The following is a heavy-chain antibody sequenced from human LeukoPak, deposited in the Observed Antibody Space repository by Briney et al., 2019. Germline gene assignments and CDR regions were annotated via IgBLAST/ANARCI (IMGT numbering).Heavy chain of an antibody. CDR2: INPNSGGT. CDR1: GYTFTGYY. D-gene: IGHD6-19*01. V-gene: IGHV1-2*02. J-gene: IGHJ4*02. CDR3: ARDRGPSGWDLDY. Sequence: ASVKVSCKASGYTFTGYYMHWVRQAPGQGIEWIGWINPNSGGTNYAQKFQGRVTMTRDTSISTAYMELSRLRSDDTAVYYCARDRGPSGWDLDYWGRGTLVTVSS.